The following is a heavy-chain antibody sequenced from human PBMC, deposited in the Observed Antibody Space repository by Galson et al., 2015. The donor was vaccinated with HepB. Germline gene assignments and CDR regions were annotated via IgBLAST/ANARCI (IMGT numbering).Heavy chain of an antibody. CDR3: ARGLLESPTLGDYYGFDI. V-gene: IGHV4-4*07. J-gene: IGHJ3*02. CDR1: GGPISHNY. Sequence: SETLSLTCTVSGGPISHNYLSWVRQSAGGTLEWIGRIYTSGSTKYNPSLERRVTVSLDASKNQFSLNLRSVTAADTAVYYCARGLLESPTLGDYYGFDIWGQGTMVIVSS. CDR2: IYTSGST. D-gene: IGHD3-3*01.